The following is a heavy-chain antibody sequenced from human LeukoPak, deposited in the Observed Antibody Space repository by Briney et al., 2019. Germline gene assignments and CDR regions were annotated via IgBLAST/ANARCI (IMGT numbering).Heavy chain of an antibody. CDR2: IIPIFGTA. J-gene: IGHJ6*02. V-gene: IGHV1-69*13. CDR1: GGTFSSYA. CDR3: AREFVGRAFVVYYGMDV. D-gene: IGHD2-21*01. Sequence: ASVKVSCKASGGTFSSYAISWVRQAPGQGLEWMGGIIPIFGTANYAQKFQGRVTITADESTSTAYMELSSLRSEDTAVYYCAREFVGRAFVVYYGMDVWGQGTTVTVSS.